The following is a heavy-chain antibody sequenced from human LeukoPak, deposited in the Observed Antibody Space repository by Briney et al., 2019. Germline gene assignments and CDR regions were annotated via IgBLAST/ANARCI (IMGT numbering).Heavy chain of an antibody. CDR3: ARGGYGDCVGEDYGMDV. Sequence: PGRSLRLSCAASGFTFSSYAMHWVRQAPGKGLEWVAVISYDGSNKYYADSVKGRFTISRDNSKNTLYLQMNSLRAEDTAVYYCARGGYGDCVGEDYGMDVWGQGTTVTVSS. CDR1: GFTFSSYA. V-gene: IGHV3-30-3*01. CDR2: ISYDGSNK. D-gene: IGHD4-17*01. J-gene: IGHJ6*02.